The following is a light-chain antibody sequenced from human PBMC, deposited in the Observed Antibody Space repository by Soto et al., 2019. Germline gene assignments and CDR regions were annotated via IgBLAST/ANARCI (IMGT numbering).Light chain of an antibody. CDR2: EAT. Sequence: QSVLTQPASVSGSPGQSISISCTGSSSDVGSYNFVSWYQQYPGKAPKLIIHEATERPSGISDRFSASKSGTTASLTISGLQAEDEAHYFCCSYAGSSTWVFGGGTMLTVL. J-gene: IGLJ3*02. CDR3: CSYAGSSTWV. CDR1: SSDVGSYNF. V-gene: IGLV2-23*01.